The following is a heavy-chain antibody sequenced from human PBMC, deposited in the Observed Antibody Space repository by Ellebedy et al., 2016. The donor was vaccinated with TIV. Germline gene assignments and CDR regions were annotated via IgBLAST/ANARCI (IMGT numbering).Heavy chain of an antibody. V-gene: IGHV4-34*01. Sequence: MPSETLSLTCAVYGGSFSGYYWSWIRKPPGKGLEWIGEINHSGSTNYNPSLKSRVTVSVDTSKNQFSLKLSSVTAADTAVYYCARGAEVRGGGFDYWGQGTLVTVSS. CDR1: GGSFSGYY. CDR2: INHSGST. J-gene: IGHJ4*02. CDR3: ARGAEVRGGGFDY. D-gene: IGHD3-10*01.